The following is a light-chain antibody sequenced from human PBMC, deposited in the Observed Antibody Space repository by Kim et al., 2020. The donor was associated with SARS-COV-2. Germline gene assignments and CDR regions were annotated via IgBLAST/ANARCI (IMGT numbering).Light chain of an antibody. V-gene: IGKV6-21*01. CDR1: QSIGSS. Sequence: SVTPKEKVTITCRASQSIGSSLHWYQQKPDQSPKLLIKYASQSFSGVPSRFSGSGSGTDFTLTINSLEAEDAATHYCHQSSSLPYTFGQGTKLEI. J-gene: IGKJ2*01. CDR2: YAS. CDR3: HQSSSLPYT.